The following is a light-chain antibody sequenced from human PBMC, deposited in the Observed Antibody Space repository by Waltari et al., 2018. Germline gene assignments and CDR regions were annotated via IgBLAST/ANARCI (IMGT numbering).Light chain of an antibody. J-gene: IGLJ2*01. CDR3: CSYSSTRNLV. CDR1: INDLGTYNL. V-gene: IGLV2-23*01. CDR2: EAT. Sequence: QSALTPPAPVSGSLGQSITFSCTGTINDLGTYNLVSWYQQKPGKVPRLIIYEATKRPSGISDRFSGSKSGNTASLTISGLQTDDEADFFCCSYSSTRNLVFGGGTKLSVL.